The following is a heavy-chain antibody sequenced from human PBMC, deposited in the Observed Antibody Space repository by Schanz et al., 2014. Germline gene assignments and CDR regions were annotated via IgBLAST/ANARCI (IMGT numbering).Heavy chain of an antibody. D-gene: IGHD3-10*01. V-gene: IGHV1-18*04. J-gene: IGHJ4*02. CDR1: GYMFDTYG. CDR2: ISTYNGHT. CDR3: ARAPTRMNMFRGVTYFFDY. Sequence: QVQLVQSGAEVKKPGASVKVSCKATGYMFDTYGFAWVRQAPGQGLEWMGWISTYNGHTRYGQKFQDRLSLTTDTDTATAHVELRSLRTDEPAVYYCARAPTRMNMFRGVTYFFDYWGQGTLVTVSS.